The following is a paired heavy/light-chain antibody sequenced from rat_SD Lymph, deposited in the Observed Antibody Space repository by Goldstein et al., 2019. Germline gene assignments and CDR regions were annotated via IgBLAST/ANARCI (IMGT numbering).Light chain of an antibody. CDR3: QRIYNSPNT. J-gene: IGKJ2-1*01. Sequence: NIVMTQSPKSMSISVGDRVTMNCKASQNVGNNIAWYQQKPGQSPKLLIYYASNRYTGVPDRFTGGGYGTDFTLTINSVQAEDAAFYYCQRIYNSPNTFGAGTKLELK. CDR2: YAS. CDR1: QNVGNN. V-gene: IGKV6S5*01.
Heavy chain of an antibody. Sequence: EVQLQQSGAELGKPGTSVKLSCKVSGYNIRSTYMHWVNQRPGKGLEWIGRIDPANGNTIYAEKFKSKATLTADTSSNTAYMQLSQLKSDDTAIYFCAMGYSSYIPYYYVMDAWGQGASVTVSS. D-gene: IGHD1-2*01. V-gene: IGHV1-11*01. J-gene: IGHJ4*01. CDR3: AMGYSSYIPYYYVMDA. CDR2: IDPANGNT. CDR1: GYNIRSTY.